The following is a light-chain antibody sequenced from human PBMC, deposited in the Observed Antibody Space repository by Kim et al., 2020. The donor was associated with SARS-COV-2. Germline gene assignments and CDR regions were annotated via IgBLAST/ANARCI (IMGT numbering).Light chain of an antibody. CDR3: CSYAGSYTFV. J-gene: IGLJ3*02. CDR2: DVS. Sequence: GQSVTTSCTGTSSDVGGYNYVSWYQQHPGKAPKLMIYDVSKRPSGVPDRFSGSKSGNTASLTISGLQAEDEADYYCCSYAGSYTFVFGGGTQLTVL. CDR1: SSDVGGYNY. V-gene: IGLV2-11*01.